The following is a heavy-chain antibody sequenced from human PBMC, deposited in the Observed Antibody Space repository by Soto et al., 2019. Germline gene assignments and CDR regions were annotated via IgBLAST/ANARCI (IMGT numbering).Heavy chain of an antibody. CDR2: INTYNGNT. J-gene: IGHJ5*02. CDR1: GYTFTNYG. V-gene: IGHV1-18*01. D-gene: IGHD3-10*01. CDR3: ARGVGSGTYYNRYNWFDP. Sequence: QVQLVQSGAEVKKPGASVKVSCKASGYTFTNYGISWVRQAPGQGLEWMGWINTYNGNTNHAQKLQGRVTMTTDTWPSTAYMEQRSLRSDDTAVYYCARGVGSGTYYNRYNWFDPWGQGTLVTVSS.